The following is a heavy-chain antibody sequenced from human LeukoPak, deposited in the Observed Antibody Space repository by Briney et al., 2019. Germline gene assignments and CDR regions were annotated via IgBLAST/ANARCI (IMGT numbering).Heavy chain of an antibody. D-gene: IGHD3-9*01. Sequence: ASVKVSCKASGYTFTSYDINWVRQATGQGLEWMGWMNPNSGNTGYAQKFQGRVTMTRNTSISTAYMELSSLRSEDTAVYYCARVGGYDILTGYYIPAHYWGQGTLVTVSS. V-gene: IGHV1-8*01. J-gene: IGHJ4*02. CDR3: ARVGGYDILTGYYIPAHY. CDR1: GYTFTSYD. CDR2: MNPNSGNT.